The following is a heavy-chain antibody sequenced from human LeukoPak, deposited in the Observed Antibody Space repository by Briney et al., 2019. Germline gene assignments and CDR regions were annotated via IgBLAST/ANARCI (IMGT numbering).Heavy chain of an antibody. V-gene: IGHV3-74*01. J-gene: IGHJ6*02. CDR3: ASSYYGSGSYYNYYYGMDV. CDR2: INSDGSST. CDR1: GFTFSNYW. Sequence: GGSLRLSCAASGFTFSNYWMYWVRQAPGKGLVWVSRINSDGSSTSYADSVKGRFTISRDNAKNTLYLQMNSLRAEDTAVYYCASSYYGSGSYYNYYYGMDVWGQGTTVTVSS. D-gene: IGHD3-10*01.